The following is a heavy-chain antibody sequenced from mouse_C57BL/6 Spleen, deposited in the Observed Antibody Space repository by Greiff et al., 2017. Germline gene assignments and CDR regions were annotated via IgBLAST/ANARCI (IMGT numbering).Heavy chain of an antibody. V-gene: IGHV1-80*01. CDR3: VLYGNYVYYAMDY. CDR1: GYAFSSYW. D-gene: IGHD2-1*01. J-gene: IGHJ4*01. Sequence: QVQLQQSGAELVKPGASVKISCKASGYAFSSYWMNWVKQRPGKGLEWIGQIYPGDGDTNYNGKFKGKATLTADKSSSTAYMQLSSLTSEDSAVYFCVLYGNYVYYAMDYWGQGTSVTVSS. CDR2: IYPGDGDT.